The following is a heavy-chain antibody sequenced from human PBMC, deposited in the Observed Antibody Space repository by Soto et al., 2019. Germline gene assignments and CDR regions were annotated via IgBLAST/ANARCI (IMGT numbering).Heavy chain of an antibody. CDR2: IIPIPGTA. Sequence: QVQLVQSGAEVKKPGSSVKVCCKASGGTFGSYAISWVRQAPGQGLEWMGGIIPIPGTANYAQKFQGRVTIAADESTSTAYMELSSLRSEATAVYYCARSQGSSTSLEIYYYYYYGMDVWGQGTTVTVSS. V-gene: IGHV1-69*01. D-gene: IGHD2-2*01. CDR3: ARSQGSSTSLEIYYYYYYGMDV. J-gene: IGHJ6*02. CDR1: GGTFGSYA.